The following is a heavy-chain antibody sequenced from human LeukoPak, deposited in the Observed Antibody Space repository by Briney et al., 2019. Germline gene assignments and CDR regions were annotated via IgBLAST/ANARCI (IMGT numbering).Heavy chain of an antibody. CDR3: ASLPVVVVAATPDYFDY. Sequence: SETLSLTCTVSGGSISSNSYYWGWIRQPPGKGLEWVGTIYYSGSTYYNPSLKSRVTISVDTSKNQFSLKLSSVTAADTAVYYCASLPVVVVAATPDYFDYWGQGTLVTVSS. V-gene: IGHV4-39*01. CDR1: GGSISSNSYY. D-gene: IGHD2-15*01. CDR2: IYYSGST. J-gene: IGHJ4*02.